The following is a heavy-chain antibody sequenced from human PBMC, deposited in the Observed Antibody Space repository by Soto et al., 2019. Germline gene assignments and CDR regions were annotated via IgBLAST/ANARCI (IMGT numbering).Heavy chain of an antibody. CDR2: INHSGST. Sequence: PSETLSLTCAVYGGSSSGYYWSWIRQPPGKGLEWIGEINHSGSTNYNPSFKSRVTISVDTSKNQFSLKLSSVTAADTAVYYCARARGFLEWLSSLYYYYGMDVWGQGTTVTVSS. CDR3: ARARGFLEWLSSLYYYYGMDV. CDR1: GGSSSGYY. D-gene: IGHD3-3*01. J-gene: IGHJ6*02. V-gene: IGHV4-34*01.